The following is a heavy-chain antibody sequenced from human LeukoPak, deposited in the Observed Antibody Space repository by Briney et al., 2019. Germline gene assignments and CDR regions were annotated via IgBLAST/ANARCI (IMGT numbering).Heavy chain of an antibody. CDR1: GFTFSSYS. D-gene: IGHD6-13*01. Sequence: GGSLRLSCAASGFTFSSYSMNWVRQAPGKGLEWVSYISSSSSTIYYADSVKGRLTISRDNAMDSLYLQMNSLRAEDTAVYYCARSEGDSTATPLDYWGQGTLVTVSS. CDR3: ARSEGDSTATPLDY. CDR2: ISSSSSTI. J-gene: IGHJ4*02. V-gene: IGHV3-48*01.